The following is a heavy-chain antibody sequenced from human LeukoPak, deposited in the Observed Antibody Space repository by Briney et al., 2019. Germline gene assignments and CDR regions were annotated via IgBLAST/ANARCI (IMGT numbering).Heavy chain of an antibody. V-gene: IGHV1-69*13. CDR1: GGTFSSYA. J-gene: IGHJ6*03. Sequence: ASVKVSCKASGGTFSSYAISWVRQAPGQGLEWMGGIIPIFGTANYAQKFQGRVTITADESTSTAYMEPSSLRSEDTAVYYCARAGEYGSGSYYTYYYYMDVWGKGTTVTVSS. CDR2: IIPIFGTA. CDR3: ARAGEYGSGSYYTYYYYMDV. D-gene: IGHD3-10*01.